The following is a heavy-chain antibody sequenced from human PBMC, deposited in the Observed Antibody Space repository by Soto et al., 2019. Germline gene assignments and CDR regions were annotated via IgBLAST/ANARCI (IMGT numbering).Heavy chain of an antibody. CDR1: GYSFTSYW. Sequence: GESLKISCKGSGYSFTSYWIGWVRQMPGKGLEWMGIIYPGDSDTRYSPSFQGQVTISADKSISTAYLQWSSLKASDTAMYYCARQLDTAMVPYYFDYSGQGTLVTLPS. CDR3: ARQLDTAMVPYYFDY. J-gene: IGHJ4*02. D-gene: IGHD5-18*01. V-gene: IGHV5-51*01. CDR2: IYPGDSDT.